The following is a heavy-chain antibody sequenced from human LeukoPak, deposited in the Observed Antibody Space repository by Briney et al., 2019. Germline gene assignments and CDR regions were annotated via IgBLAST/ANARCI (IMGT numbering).Heavy chain of an antibody. Sequence: GGSLRLSCAASGFTFSSYEMNWVRQAPGKGLEWVSYISSSGSTIYYADSVKGRFTISRDNAKNSLYLQMNSLRAEDTAVYYCAREVTGTTDYWGQGTPVTVSS. CDR3: AREVTGTTDY. V-gene: IGHV3-48*03. J-gene: IGHJ4*02. CDR1: GFTFSSYE. CDR2: ISSSGSTI. D-gene: IGHD1-20*01.